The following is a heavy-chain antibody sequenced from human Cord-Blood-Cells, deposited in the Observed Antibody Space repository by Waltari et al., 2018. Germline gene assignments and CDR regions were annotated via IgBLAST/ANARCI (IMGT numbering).Heavy chain of an antibody. CDR2: IIPILGIA. V-gene: IGHV1-69*09. CDR3: ARAPNMTTVTIFDY. J-gene: IGHJ4*02. D-gene: IGHD4-17*01. Sequence: QVQLVQSGAEVKKPGSSVKVSCKASGGSFSSYATSWVRQAPGQGLEWMGRIIPILGIANYAQKFQGRVTITADKSTSTAYMELSSLRSEDTAVYYCARAPNMTTVTIFDYWGQGTLVTVSS. CDR1: GGSFSSYA.